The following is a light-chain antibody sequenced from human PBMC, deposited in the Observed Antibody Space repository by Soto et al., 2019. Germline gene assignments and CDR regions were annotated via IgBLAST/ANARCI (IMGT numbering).Light chain of an antibody. CDR2: GAS. V-gene: IGKV3-15*01. Sequence: EVVMTQSPATLSVSPGEGVTLSCRASQSVRSDLAWYQQRPGQAPRLLIYGASTRATGIPGRFSGSGSGIEFTLTISSLQSEDFAVYYCQQYNNWPPLTFGGGTKVEI. J-gene: IGKJ4*01. CDR1: QSVRSD. CDR3: QQYNNWPPLT.